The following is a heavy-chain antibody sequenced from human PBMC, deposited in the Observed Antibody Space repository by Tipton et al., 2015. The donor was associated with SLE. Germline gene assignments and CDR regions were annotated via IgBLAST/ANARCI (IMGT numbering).Heavy chain of an antibody. D-gene: IGHD4-11*01. CDR3: AKSGTHINYSNWGFDY. CDR1: GFTFDSPS. J-gene: IGHJ4*02. Sequence: SLRLSCAASGFTFDSPSMSWVRQAPGKGLEWVSVTYAGTDDGNTHYAQSVEGRFTSSRDISKNTLYLQMNSLRAEDTAVYYCAKSGTHINYSNWGFDYWGQGILVTVSS. V-gene: IGHV3-23*03. CDR2: TYAGTDDGNT.